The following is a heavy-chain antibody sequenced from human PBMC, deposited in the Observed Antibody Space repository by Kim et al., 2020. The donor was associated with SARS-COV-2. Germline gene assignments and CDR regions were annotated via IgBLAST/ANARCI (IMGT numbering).Heavy chain of an antibody. V-gene: IGHV4-61*02. Sequence: SETLSLTCTVSGGSISSGSYYWSWIRQPAGKGLEWIGRIYTSGSTNYNPSLKSRVTISVDTSKNQFSLKLSSVTAADTAVYYCARSRGSSGYLDAYYFDYWGQGTLVTVSS. D-gene: IGHD3-22*01. CDR1: GGSISSGSYY. J-gene: IGHJ4*02. CDR2: IYTSGST. CDR3: ARSRGSSGYLDAYYFDY.